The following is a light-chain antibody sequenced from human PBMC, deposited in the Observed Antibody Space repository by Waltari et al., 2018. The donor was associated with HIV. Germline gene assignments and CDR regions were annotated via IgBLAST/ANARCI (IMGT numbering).Light chain of an antibody. V-gene: IGKV1-27*01. J-gene: IGKJ2*02. CDR1: QDIDNF. Sequence: DIQMTQSPTSLSASVGERVTITCRASQDIDNFLAWYQHKPGEAPKLLIYSTSNFQSGVSDRFSGSGSGTQFSLTIPSLQADDAAIYYCQQFDTDPRTFGGGTKVEV. CDR3: QQFDTDPRT. CDR2: STS.